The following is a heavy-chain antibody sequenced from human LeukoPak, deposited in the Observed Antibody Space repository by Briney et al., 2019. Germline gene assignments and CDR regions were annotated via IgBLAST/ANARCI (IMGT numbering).Heavy chain of an antibody. CDR2: IYSGGST. CDR3: ARVPSGIAAFDY. J-gene: IGHJ4*02. D-gene: IGHD6-25*01. CDR1: GFTVSSNY. Sequence: GGSLRLSCAASGFTVSSNYMSWVRQAPGKGLEWVSVIYSGGSTYYADSVKGRFTISRDNSKNPLYLQMNSLRAEDTGVYYCARVPSGIAAFDYWGPGTLVTVSS. V-gene: IGHV3-66*01.